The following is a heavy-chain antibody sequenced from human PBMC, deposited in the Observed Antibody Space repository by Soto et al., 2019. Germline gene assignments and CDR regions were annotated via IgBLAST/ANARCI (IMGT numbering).Heavy chain of an antibody. Sequence: QITLKESGPTLVKPTQTLTLTCTFSGFSLSTSGVGVGWIRQPPGKALEWLALIYWDDDKRYSPSLKSRLTIXXDXSXXQVVLTMTNMDPVDTATYYCAHSPDMVRGGGYFDYWGQGTLVTVSS. CDR1: GFSLSTSGVG. D-gene: IGHD3-10*01. CDR2: IYWDDDK. J-gene: IGHJ4*02. V-gene: IGHV2-5*02. CDR3: AHSPDMVRGGGYFDY.